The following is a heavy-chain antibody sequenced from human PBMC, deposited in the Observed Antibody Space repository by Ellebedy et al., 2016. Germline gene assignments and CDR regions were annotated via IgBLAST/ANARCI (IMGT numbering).Heavy chain of an antibody. J-gene: IGHJ4*02. CDR1: GFSLSTYW. Sequence: HTGGSLRLSCAASGFSLSTYWMHWVRQVPGKGLEWVSRVSSDVTGPTYADSVMGRFIISRDNAKSTVYLQMFSLRPEDTAVYYCARGVLNSGYYSDYWGRGTLVTVSS. CDR3: ARGVLNSGYYSDY. V-gene: IGHV3-74*01. CDR2: VSSDVTGP. D-gene: IGHD3-22*01.